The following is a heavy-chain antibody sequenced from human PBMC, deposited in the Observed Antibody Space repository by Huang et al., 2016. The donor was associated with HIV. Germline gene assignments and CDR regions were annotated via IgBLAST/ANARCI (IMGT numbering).Heavy chain of an antibody. J-gene: IGHJ3*02. Sequence: QVHLQESGPGLVKPSETLSLICTVSGVSTRTYFWSWLRQPAGKGPEGIARMHQSGDTNSNPSLRSRITMSVDTAKNQLSLRLTSVTAADTAVYYCAREDRNAFDIWGQGIMVIVSS. CDR1: GVSTRTYF. CDR3: AREDRNAFDI. V-gene: IGHV4-4*07. CDR2: MHQSGDT.